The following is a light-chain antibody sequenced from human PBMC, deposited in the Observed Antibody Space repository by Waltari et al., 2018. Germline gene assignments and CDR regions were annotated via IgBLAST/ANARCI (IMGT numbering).Light chain of an antibody. CDR1: QGISGY. V-gene: IGKV1-8*01. CDR2: ASS. CDR3: QKYYTYPFT. J-gene: IGKJ3*01. Sequence: AIRMTQSPSSFSASTGDRVTITCRASQGISGYLAWYQQKPGTAPKLLISASSSLQSVVPSRFSGSGSGTDFPLTISFLQSEDFATYFCQKYYTYPFTFGPGTKVDIK.